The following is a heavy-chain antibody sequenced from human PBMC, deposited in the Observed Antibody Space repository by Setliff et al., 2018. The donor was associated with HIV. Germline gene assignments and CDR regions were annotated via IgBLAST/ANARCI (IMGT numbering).Heavy chain of an antibody. CDR3: ARQVGNKVLFDS. J-gene: IGHJ4*02. CDR2: IYYSGST. D-gene: IGHD7-27*01. V-gene: IGHV4-59*01. CDR1: GDSISSYY. Sequence: SETLSLTCTVSGDSISSYYWSWIRQPPGRGLEWIGYIYYSGSTNYNPSLKSRVTISVDTSKNQLSLKLGSVTAADTAVYYCARQVGNKVLFDSWGQGTLVTVS.